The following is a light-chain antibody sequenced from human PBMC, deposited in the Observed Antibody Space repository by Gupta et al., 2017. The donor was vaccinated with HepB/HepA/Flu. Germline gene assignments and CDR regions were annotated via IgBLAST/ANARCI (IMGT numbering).Light chain of an antibody. CDR3: SSFSNTNTLGL. J-gene: IGLJ2*01. V-gene: IGLV2-14*03. CDR1: SNDIGGFDS. Sequence: TGTSNDIGGFDSVSWYQQDPGQAPKLLIYDVTNRPSGVSDRFSGSKSGNTASLTISGLQAEDEADYYCSSFSNTNTLGLFGGGTKLTVL. CDR2: DVT.